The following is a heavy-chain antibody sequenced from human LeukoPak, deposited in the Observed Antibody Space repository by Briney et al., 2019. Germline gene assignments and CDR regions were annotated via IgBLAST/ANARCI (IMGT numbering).Heavy chain of an antibody. CDR1: GFXFRSYA. J-gene: IGHJ5*02. CDR2: ISGSGGST. D-gene: IGHD3-9*01. CDR3: AKVRYFDWLSPFNYFDP. V-gene: IGHV3-23*01. Sequence: GGSLRLSCAASGFXFRSYAMSWVRQAPGKVLKWVSGISGSGGSTDYADSVKGRFTISRDNSKNTLYLQMNSLRAEDTAVYYCAKVRYFDWLSPFNYFDPWGQGTLVTVSS.